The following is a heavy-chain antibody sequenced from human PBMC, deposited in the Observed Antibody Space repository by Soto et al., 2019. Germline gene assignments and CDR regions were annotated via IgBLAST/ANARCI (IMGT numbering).Heavy chain of an antibody. CDR1: GFTFSTYA. J-gene: IGHJ4*02. CDR3: ARFVGYGGDDYYFDY. D-gene: IGHD5-12*01. V-gene: IGHV3-30-3*01. Sequence: QVQLVESGGGVVQPGRSLRLSCAASGFTFSTYAMHWVRQAPGKGLEWVAVISRDGTNKYHADSVKSRFTISRDNSKNTMYLQMNSLRAEDTAMYYCARFVGYGGDDYYFDYWGQGTLVTVSS. CDR2: ISRDGTNK.